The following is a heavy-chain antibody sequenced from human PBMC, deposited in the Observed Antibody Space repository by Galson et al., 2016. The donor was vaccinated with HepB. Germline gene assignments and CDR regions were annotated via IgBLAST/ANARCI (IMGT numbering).Heavy chain of an antibody. Sequence: FLRLSCAASGFSISIDSMNWVRQAPGKGLEWVSAIRGSGTGTSYTDSEKGRFTISRDNSKNTLYLQKTILNAEDSVVYYCAKIILVGYNSGWGGSFDIWGRGTMVTVSS. CDR3: AKIILVGYNSGWGGSFDI. CDR1: GFSISIDS. J-gene: IGHJ3*02. CDR2: IRGSGTGT. D-gene: IGHD6-19*01. V-gene: IGHV3-23*01.